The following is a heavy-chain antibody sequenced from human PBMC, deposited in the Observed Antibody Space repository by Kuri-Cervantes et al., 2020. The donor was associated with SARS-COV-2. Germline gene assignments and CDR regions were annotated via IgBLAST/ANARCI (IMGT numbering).Heavy chain of an antibody. D-gene: IGHD6-13*01. J-gene: IGHJ4*02. CDR2: ISYDGSNK. CDR1: GFTFSSYA. CDR3: ARGEGSRWPY. V-gene: IGHV3-30*04. Sequence: LSLTCAASGFTFSSYAMHWVRQAPGKGLEWVAVISYDGSNKYYADSVQGRFTISRDNSKNTLYLQMNSLRAEDTAVYYCARGEGSRWPYWGQGTLVTVSS.